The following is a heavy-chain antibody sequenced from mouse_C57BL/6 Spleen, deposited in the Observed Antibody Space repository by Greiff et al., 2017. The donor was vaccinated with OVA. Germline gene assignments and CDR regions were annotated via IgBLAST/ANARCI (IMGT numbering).Heavy chain of an antibody. CDR1: GYTFTSYW. J-gene: IGHJ2*01. CDR3: ARNGYDERPFYY. V-gene: IGHV1-69*01. Sequence: QVQLQQPGAELVMPGASVKLSCKASGYTFTSYWMHWVKQRPGQGLEWIGEIDPSDSYTNYNQKFKGKSTLTVDKSSSTAYMQLSSLTSEDSAVYYCARNGYDERPFYYWGQGTTLTVSS. CDR2: IDPSDSYT. D-gene: IGHD2-2*01.